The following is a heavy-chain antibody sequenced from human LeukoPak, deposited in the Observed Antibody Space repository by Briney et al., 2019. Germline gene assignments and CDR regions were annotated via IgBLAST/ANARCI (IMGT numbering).Heavy chain of an antibody. V-gene: IGHV4-59*02. CDR2: VYYGGTT. CDR3: ARDCTGGSCYPPSDGFDI. CDR1: GGSVSSYY. J-gene: IGHJ3*02. Sequence: SETLSLTCTVSGGSVSSYYWSWVRQTPGQGLVWIGYVYYGGTTSYSPSLKSRVTIIDRSKNEFSLTLFSVTAADTANYYCARDCTGGSCYPPSDGFDIWGQGTKVTVSS. D-gene: IGHD2-15*01.